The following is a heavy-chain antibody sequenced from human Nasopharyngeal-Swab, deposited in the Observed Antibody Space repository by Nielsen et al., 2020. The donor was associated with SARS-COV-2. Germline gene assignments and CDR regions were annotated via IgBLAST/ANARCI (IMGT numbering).Heavy chain of an antibody. CDR3: TTDYYDSSGYYLRDDY. CDR1: GFTFSNAW. J-gene: IGHJ4*02. D-gene: IGHD3-22*01. CDR2: IKSKTDGGTT. Sequence: SLKISCAASGFTFSNAWMSWVRQAPGKGLEWVGRIKSKTDGGTTDYAAPVKGRFTISRDDSKNTLYLQMNSLKTEDTAVYYCTTDYYDSSGYYLRDDYWGQGTLVTVSS. V-gene: IGHV3-15*01.